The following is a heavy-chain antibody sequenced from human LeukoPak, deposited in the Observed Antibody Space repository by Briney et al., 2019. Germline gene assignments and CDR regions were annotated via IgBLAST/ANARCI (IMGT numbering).Heavy chain of an antibody. Sequence: PGGSLRLSSAASGFTFSSYPMHWVRQAPGKGLQWVANIKTDGSEKYYVDSVKGRFTISRDNAKNSLYLQMNSLRAEDTAVYYCATYSSLNRREFQYWGQGTLLTVSS. CDR2: IKTDGSEK. J-gene: IGHJ1*01. D-gene: IGHD3-22*01. CDR1: GFTFSSYP. V-gene: IGHV3-7*01. CDR3: ATYSSLNRREFQY.